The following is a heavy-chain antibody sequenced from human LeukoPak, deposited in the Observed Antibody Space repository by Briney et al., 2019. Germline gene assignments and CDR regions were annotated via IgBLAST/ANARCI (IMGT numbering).Heavy chain of an antibody. CDR2: IYYSGST. J-gene: IGHJ5*02. CDR3: ASSGSSRYWFDP. CDR1: GGSISSYY. Sequence: SETLSLTWTVSGGSISSYYWSWIRQPPGKGLEWIGYIYYSGSTNYNPSLKSRVTISVDTSKNQFSLKLSSVTAADTAVYYCASSGSSRYWFDPWGQGTLVTVSS. D-gene: IGHD3-10*01. V-gene: IGHV4-59*01.